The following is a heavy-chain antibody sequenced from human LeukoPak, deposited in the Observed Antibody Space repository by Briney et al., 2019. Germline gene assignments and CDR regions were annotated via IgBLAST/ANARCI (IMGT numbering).Heavy chain of an antibody. V-gene: IGHV1-2*02. CDR1: GYTLTELS. CDR3: ARDLPDCSGGSCYYYYYYMDV. J-gene: IGHJ6*03. CDR2: INPNSGGT. D-gene: IGHD2-15*01. Sequence: ASVKVSCKVSGYTLTELSMHWVRQAPGQGLEWMGWINPNSGGTNYAQKFQGRVTMTRDTSISTAYMELSRLRSDDTAVYYCARDLPDCSGGSCYYYYYYMDVWGKGTTVTISS.